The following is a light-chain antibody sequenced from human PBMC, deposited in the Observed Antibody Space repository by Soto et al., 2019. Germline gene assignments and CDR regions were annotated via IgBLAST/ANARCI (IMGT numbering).Light chain of an antibody. V-gene: IGLV2-14*01. Sequence: QSALTQPASVSGSPGQSITISCTGTSSDGGAYNYVSWYQQHPGKAPKLMIYEVSNRPSGVSNRFSGSKSGNTASLTISGLQAEDVADYYCSSYTSSSTLYVFGTGTKLTVL. CDR2: EVS. CDR1: SSDGGAYNY. CDR3: SSYTSSSTLYV. J-gene: IGLJ1*01.